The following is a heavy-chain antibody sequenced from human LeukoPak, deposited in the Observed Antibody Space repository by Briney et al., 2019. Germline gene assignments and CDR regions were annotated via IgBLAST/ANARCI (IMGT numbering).Heavy chain of an antibody. CDR1: GGSISSGSYY. J-gene: IGHJ4*02. D-gene: IGHD3-22*01. CDR3: ARDKRYYDSSGYLGVSGYSDY. V-gene: IGHV4-61*02. CDR2: IYTSGST. Sequence: SETLSLTCTVSGGSISSGSYYWSWIRQPAGKGLEWIGRIYTSGSTNYNPSLKSRVTISVDTSKNQFSLKLSSVTAADTAVYYCARDKRYYDSSGYLGVSGYSDYWGQGTLVTVSS.